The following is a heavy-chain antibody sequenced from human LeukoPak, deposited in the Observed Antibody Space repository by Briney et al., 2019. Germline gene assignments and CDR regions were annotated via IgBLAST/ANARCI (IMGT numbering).Heavy chain of an antibody. V-gene: IGHV3-7*01. J-gene: IGHJ6*03. CDR1: GFTFSSYW. CDR3: ASDFNWGLFYYYYMDV. Sequence: GGSLRLSCAASGFTFSSYWMSWVRRAPGKGLEWVANIKQDGSEKYYVDSVKGRFTISRDNAKNSLYLQMNSLRAEDTAVYYCASDFNWGLFYYYYMDVWGKGTTVTVSS. CDR2: IKQDGSEK. D-gene: IGHD7-27*01.